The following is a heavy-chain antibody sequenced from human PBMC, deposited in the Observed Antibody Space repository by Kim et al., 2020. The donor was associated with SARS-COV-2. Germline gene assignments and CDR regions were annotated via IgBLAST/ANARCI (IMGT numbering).Heavy chain of an antibody. CDR3: ARDDYRAIVVVGGMDV. Sequence: SETLSLTCTVSGYSISSGYYWGWIRQPPGKGLEWIGSIYHSGSTYYNPSLKSRVTISVDTSKNQFSLKLSSVTAADTAVYYCARDDYRAIVVVGGMDVWGQGTTVTVSS. CDR2: IYHSGST. J-gene: IGHJ6*02. CDR1: GYSISSGYY. V-gene: IGHV4-38-2*02. D-gene: IGHD3-22*01.